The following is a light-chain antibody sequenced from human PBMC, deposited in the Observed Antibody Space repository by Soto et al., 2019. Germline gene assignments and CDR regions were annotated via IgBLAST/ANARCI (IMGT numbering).Light chain of an antibody. CDR3: QSYASSLSGVV. Sequence: QAVLTQPPSVSGAPGQRVTISCTGSSSNIGAGYDVHWYQQFPGTAPKLLIYGNSNRPSGVPDRFSGSKSGTSASLAITGLQAEDEADYYCQSYASSLSGVVFGGGTQLTVL. CDR2: GNS. CDR1: SSNIGAGYD. V-gene: IGLV1-40*01. J-gene: IGLJ2*01.